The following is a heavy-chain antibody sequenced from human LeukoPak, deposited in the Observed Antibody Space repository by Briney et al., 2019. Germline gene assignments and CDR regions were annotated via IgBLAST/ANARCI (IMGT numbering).Heavy chain of an antibody. CDR3: ARESLGSVDPRGYSITVSQDV. D-gene: IGHD5-18*01. CDR2: ISWNSGSI. Sequence: GGSLRLSCAASGFTFDDYAMHWVRQAPGKGLEWVSGISWNSGSIGYADSVKGRFTISRDNAKNSLSLQMHSLRAEDTAVYYCARESLGSVDPRGYSITVSQDVWGKGTTVTISS. J-gene: IGHJ6*04. V-gene: IGHV3-9*01. CDR1: GFTFDDYA.